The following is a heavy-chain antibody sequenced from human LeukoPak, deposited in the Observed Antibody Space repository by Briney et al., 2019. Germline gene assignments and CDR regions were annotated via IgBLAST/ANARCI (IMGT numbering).Heavy chain of an antibody. CDR2: LSSSGSTT. J-gene: IGHJ4*02. CDR1: GFTFSDYY. Sequence: PGGSLRLYCAASGFTFSDYYMIWIRPAPGQELEWFSYLSSSGSTTYYTDSVKGRFTISRDNAKNSLYLQMNSPRAEDTPLYYSARGLVLRHFAWLPAYWGQGTLVTVPS. V-gene: IGHV3-11*01. D-gene: IGHD3-9*01. CDR3: ARGLVLRHFAWLPAY.